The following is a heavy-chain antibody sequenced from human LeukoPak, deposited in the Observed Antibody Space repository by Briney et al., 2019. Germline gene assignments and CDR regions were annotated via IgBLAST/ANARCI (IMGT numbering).Heavy chain of an antibody. J-gene: IGHJ4*02. V-gene: IGHV4-4*08. Sequence: PSETLSLTCAVYGGSFSGYYWSWIRQPPGKGLEWIGRIYTSGSTNYNPSLKSRVTISLDTSKNHFSLKLSSVTAADTAVYYCATSLYGEESHFDYWGQGTLVTVSS. CDR2: IYTSGST. CDR3: ATSLYGEESHFDY. CDR1: GGSFSGYY. D-gene: IGHD4-17*01.